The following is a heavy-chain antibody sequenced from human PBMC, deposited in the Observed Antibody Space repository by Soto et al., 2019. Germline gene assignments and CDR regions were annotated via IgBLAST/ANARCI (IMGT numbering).Heavy chain of an antibody. CDR1: GFTFSSYG. Sequence: PGGSLRLSCAASGFTFSSYGMHWVHQAPGKGLEWVTVIWYDGSNKYYADSVKGQFTISRDNSKNTRYLQMNSLRAEDTAVYYCARVESLGGSYYGSNYNYYGMDVWGQGTTVTVSS. V-gene: IGHV3-33*01. D-gene: IGHD1-26*01. J-gene: IGHJ6*02. CDR3: ARVESLGGSYYGSNYNYYGMDV. CDR2: IWYDGSNK.